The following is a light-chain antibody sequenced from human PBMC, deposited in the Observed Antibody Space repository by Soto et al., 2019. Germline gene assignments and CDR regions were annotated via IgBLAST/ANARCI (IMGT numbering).Light chain of an antibody. V-gene: IGKV3D-20*02. J-gene: IGKJ4*01. Sequence: EIVMTQSPATLSVSPGGRSTLSCRASQSVSSSYLAWYQQKPGQSPRLLIYGTSTRATGIPARFSGSGSGTDFTLTVRSLEPEDFAVYYCQQRRAFDGGTKVDIK. CDR3: QQRRA. CDR2: GTS. CDR1: QSVSSSY.